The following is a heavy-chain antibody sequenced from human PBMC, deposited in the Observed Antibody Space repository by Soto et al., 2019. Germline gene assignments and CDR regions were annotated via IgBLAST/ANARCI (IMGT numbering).Heavy chain of an antibody. CDR1: GCTFTSYY. V-gene: IGHV1-46*01. CDR2: INPSGGST. D-gene: IGHD5-18*01. CDR3: AISDSYGYLRHY. J-gene: IGHJ4*02. Sequence: ASVKVSCKASGCTFTSYYMHWVRQAPGQGLEWMGIINPSGGSTSYAQKFQGRVTMTRDTSTSTVYMELSSLRSEDTAVYYCAISDSYGYLRHYWGQGTLVTVSS.